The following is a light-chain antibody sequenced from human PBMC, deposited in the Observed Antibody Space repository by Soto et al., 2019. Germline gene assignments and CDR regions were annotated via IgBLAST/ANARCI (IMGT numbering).Light chain of an antibody. V-gene: IGKV3-15*01. CDR1: QSISNS. CDR2: GAS. J-gene: IGKJ5*01. Sequence: ETVMTQSPATLSVSPGETATLSCRASQSISNSLVWYQQKPGQAPRLLISGASTRATGIPVRFRGSGSGTQFRLIISNVQSEDFAVYYCQQYSDWPLTFGQGTRLDI. CDR3: QQYSDWPLT.